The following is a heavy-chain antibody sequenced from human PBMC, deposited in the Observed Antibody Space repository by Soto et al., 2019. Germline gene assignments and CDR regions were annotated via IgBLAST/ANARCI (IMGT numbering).Heavy chain of an antibody. V-gene: IGHV1-2*02. CDR3: ARADAGGGYNWNQGGWFDP. CDR2: INPNSGAT. D-gene: IGHD1-20*01. CDR1: GYSFTAYR. Sequence: VASVKVSCKASGYSFTAYRIHWVRQAPGQGLEWMGWINPNSGATTYAPRFQGRVTMTRDTSISTAYMELSRLRSDDTAVYYCARADAGGGYNWNQGGWFDPWGQGTLVTVSS. J-gene: IGHJ5*02.